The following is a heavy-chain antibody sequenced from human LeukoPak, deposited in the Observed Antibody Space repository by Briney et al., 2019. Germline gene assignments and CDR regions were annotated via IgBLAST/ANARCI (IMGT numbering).Heavy chain of an antibody. CDR3: ARVRHGAFDI. J-gene: IGHJ3*02. CDR1: GYTFSDNY. V-gene: IGHV1-2*02. Sequence: GASVKVSCKASGYTFSDNYIHWVRQAPGQRLEWVGWIKPNTGATHYSKRFQGRVTMTRDTSVSTAYMELTSLRSDDTAVYYCARVRHGAFDIWGQGTMVTVSS. CDR2: IKPNTGAT.